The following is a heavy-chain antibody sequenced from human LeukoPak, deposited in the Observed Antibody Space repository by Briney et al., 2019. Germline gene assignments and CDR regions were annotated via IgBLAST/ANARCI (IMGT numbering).Heavy chain of an antibody. CDR1: GGSISGSSYY. J-gene: IGHJ4*02. CDR2: IYYSGII. V-gene: IGHV4-39*01. CDR3: ESFLSSGYYYLPNY. D-gene: IGHD3-22*01. Sequence: KPSETLSLTCTVSGGSISGSSYYWGWIRQPPGKGREWIGSIYYSGIIYYNPYLKTRVTISVDTYKNQFSLKLSSVTAVDTAVYYCESFLSSGYYYLPNYWGQGTLVTVSS.